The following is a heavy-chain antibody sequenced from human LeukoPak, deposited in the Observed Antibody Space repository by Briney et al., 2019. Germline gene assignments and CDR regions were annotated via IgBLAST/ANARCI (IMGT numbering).Heavy chain of an antibody. J-gene: IGHJ6*02. Sequence: ASVKVSCKVSGYTLTKLSMHWVGQAPGRGLEGMGGFDTEYGETIYAQKFQGRVTMTEDTSTTTAYMELSSLRYEDTAVYYCATLNYYGSGSYYNYGMDVWGQGTTVTVSS. V-gene: IGHV1-24*01. CDR2: FDTEYGET. CDR1: GYTLTKLS. D-gene: IGHD3-10*01. CDR3: ATLNYYGSGSYYNYGMDV.